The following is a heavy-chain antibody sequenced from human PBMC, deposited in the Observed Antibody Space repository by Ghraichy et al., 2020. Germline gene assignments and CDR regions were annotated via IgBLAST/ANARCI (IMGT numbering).Heavy chain of an antibody. D-gene: IGHD3-3*01. Sequence: GGSLRLSCAASGFTFSSYDMHWVRQATGKGLEWVSAIGTAGDTYYPGSVKGRFTISRENAKNSLYLQMNSLRAGDTAVYYCARGEYYDFWSGYYRYKTGMDVWGQGTTVTVSS. J-gene: IGHJ6*02. CDR2: IGTAGDT. CDR1: GFTFSSYD. V-gene: IGHV3-13*01. CDR3: ARGEYYDFWSGYYRYKTGMDV.